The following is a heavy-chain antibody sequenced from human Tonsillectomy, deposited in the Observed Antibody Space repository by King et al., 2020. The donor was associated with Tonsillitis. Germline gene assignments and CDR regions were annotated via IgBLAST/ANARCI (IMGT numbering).Heavy chain of an antibody. Sequence: VQLVESGGGVVQPGRSLRLSCAASGFTFSSYGIHWVRQAPGKGLEWVAVISSDGSKKYYADSVRGRFTISRDNSKNTLYLQMNSLRADDTAVYYCANARQWLVHFDYGGQGTLVTVSS. CDR1: GFTFSSYG. CDR3: ANARQWLVHFDY. J-gene: IGHJ4*02. D-gene: IGHD6-19*01. CDR2: ISSDGSKK. V-gene: IGHV3-30*18.